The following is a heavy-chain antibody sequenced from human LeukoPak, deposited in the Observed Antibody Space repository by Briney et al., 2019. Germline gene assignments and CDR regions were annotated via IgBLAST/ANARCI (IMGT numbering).Heavy chain of an antibody. V-gene: IGHV3-48*04. J-gene: IGHJ4*02. CDR2: ISSSSSTI. CDR1: GFTFSSYS. D-gene: IGHD6-13*01. CDR3: ARAVSSSSDY. Sequence: GGSLRLSCAASGFTFSSYSMNWVRQAPGKGLEWVSYISSSSSTIYYADSVKGRFTISRDNAKNSLYLQMNSLRAEDTAVYYCARAVSSSSDYWGQGTLVTVSS.